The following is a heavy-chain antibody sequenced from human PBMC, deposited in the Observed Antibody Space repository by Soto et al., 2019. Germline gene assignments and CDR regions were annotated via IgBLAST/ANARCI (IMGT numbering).Heavy chain of an antibody. J-gene: IGHJ4*02. CDR3: ARDLYYYDSSAYYGY. V-gene: IGHV3-21*01. CDR2: ISSSSSYI. D-gene: IGHD3-22*01. Sequence: EVQLVESGGGLVKPGGSLRLSCAASEFTFSSYTMNWVRQAPGKGLEWVSSISSSSSYIYYADSVKGRFTISRDNAKNSLYLQMNSLRAGDTAVYYCARDLYYYDSSAYYGYWGQGTLVTVSS. CDR1: EFTFSSYT.